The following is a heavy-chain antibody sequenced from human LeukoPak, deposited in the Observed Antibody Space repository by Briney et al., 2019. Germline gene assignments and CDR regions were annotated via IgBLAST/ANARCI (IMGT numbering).Heavy chain of an antibody. CDR1: GFTFSSYS. V-gene: IGHV3-48*04. D-gene: IGHD3-9*01. Sequence: GGPLRLSCAASGFTFSSYSMNWVRQAPGKGLEWLSYISYNSGTISYADSVKGRFTVSRDDAANSLYLQMTSLRVEDTAVYYCARGRLGGHFNWMPSPPDYWGQGTLVTASS. CDR3: ARGRLGGHFNWMPSPPDY. CDR2: ISYNSGTI. J-gene: IGHJ4*02.